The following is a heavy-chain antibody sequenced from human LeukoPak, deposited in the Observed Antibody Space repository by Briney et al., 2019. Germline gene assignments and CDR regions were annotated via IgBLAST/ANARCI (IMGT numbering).Heavy chain of an antibody. D-gene: IGHD5-18*01. Sequence: GGSLRLSCVASGITFSNYAVSWVRQAPEKGLDWVSVISGSAHKIRYADSVKGRFTISRDNSENIVYLQMNNLRVEDRAVYYCAGRPTGYSSGYIHWGQGTLVTVSS. CDR1: GITFSNYA. J-gene: IGHJ4*02. CDR2: ISGSAHKI. V-gene: IGHV3-23*01. CDR3: AGRPTGYSSGYIH.